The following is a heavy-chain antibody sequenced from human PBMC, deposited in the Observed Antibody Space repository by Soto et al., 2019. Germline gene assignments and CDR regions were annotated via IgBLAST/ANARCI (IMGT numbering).Heavy chain of an antibody. D-gene: IGHD3-10*01. CDR2: VNHSGST. J-gene: IGHJ4*02. V-gene: IGHV4-34*01. CDR3: ARSTTGSSTLLDY. Sequence: SETLSLTCAVYGESFSPYYWNWIRQPPGKGLEWIGEVNHSGSTNYNPSLKSRVTISVDTSKDQFSLKLTSVTAADTALYYCARSTTGSSTLLDYWSQGNLVTVS. CDR1: GESFSPYY.